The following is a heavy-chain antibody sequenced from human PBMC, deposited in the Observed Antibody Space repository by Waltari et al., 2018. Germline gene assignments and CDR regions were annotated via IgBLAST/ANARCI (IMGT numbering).Heavy chain of an antibody. J-gene: IGHJ4*02. CDR2: IYTGGST. CDR1: GGSISSYY. D-gene: IGHD3-10*01. Sequence: QVQLQESGPGLVKPSETLSLTCTVSGGSISSYYWSWIRQPAGRGLEWIGRIYTGGSTNYTPSLKSRVSMSVDTAKNQFSLKLSSVTAADTAVYYCARSGFGDTGGVGFLSFDYWGQGTLVTVSS. V-gene: IGHV4-4*07. CDR3: ARSGFGDTGGVGFLSFDY.